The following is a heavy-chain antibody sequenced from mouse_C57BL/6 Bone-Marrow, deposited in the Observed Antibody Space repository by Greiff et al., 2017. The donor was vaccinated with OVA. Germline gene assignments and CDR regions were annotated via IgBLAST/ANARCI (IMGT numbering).Heavy chain of an antibody. CDR2: IHPNSGST. CDR1: GYTFTSYW. Sequence: QVQLQQPGAELVKPGASVKLSCKASGYTFTSYWMHWVKQRPGQGLEWIGMIHPNSGSTNYNEKFKSKATLTVDKSSSTAYMQLSSLTSEDSAVYYCARRRKDTTVVATPYFDYWGQGTTLTVSS. V-gene: IGHV1-64*01. CDR3: ARRRKDTTVVATPYFDY. J-gene: IGHJ2*01. D-gene: IGHD1-1*01.